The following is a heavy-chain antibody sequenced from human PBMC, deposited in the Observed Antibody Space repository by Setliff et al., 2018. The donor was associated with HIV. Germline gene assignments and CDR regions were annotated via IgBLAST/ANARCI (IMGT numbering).Heavy chain of an antibody. D-gene: IGHD6-6*01. CDR1: GYTFTNYG. CDR2: ISGYNSDT. CDR3: AREVVPTSEYHTFDS. V-gene: IGHV1-18*04. Sequence: ASVKVSCKASGYTFTNYGISWLRQAPGQGLEWMGWISGYNSDTKYAEKVQGRVTMTTDTSTGTANMELRSLRSDDTAVYYCAREVVPTSEYHTFDSWGQGSLVTVSS. J-gene: IGHJ4*02.